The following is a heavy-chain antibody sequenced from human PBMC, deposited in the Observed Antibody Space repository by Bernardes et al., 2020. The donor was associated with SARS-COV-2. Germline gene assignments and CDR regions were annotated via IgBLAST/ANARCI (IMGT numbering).Heavy chain of an antibody. J-gene: IGHJ4*02. CDR3: ASISSDSRGWYHFDS. V-gene: IGHV3-23*01. D-gene: IGHD6-19*01. Sequence: GGSLRLSCAASGFTFSSYAMSWVRQAPGKGLEWVSAISGSGGTTDYADSVKGRFTISRATAENTLYLQMISLRPEDTAVYFCASISSDSRGWYHFDSWGQGTLVTVSS. CDR2: ISGSGGTT. CDR1: GFTFSSYA.